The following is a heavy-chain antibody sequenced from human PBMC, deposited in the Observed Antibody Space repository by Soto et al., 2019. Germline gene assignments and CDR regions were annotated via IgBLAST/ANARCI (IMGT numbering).Heavy chain of an antibody. CDR3: VIAARPDYPFDY. CDR2: ISGSGGST. J-gene: IGHJ4*02. Sequence: EVQLLESGGGLVQPGGSLRLSCAATGFTFSSYAMSWVRQAPGKGLEWVSAISGSGGSTYYADSVKGRFTISRDNSKNTLYLQMNSLRAEDTAVYYCVIAARPDYPFDYWGQGTLVTVSS. V-gene: IGHV3-23*01. D-gene: IGHD6-6*01. CDR1: GFTFSSYA.